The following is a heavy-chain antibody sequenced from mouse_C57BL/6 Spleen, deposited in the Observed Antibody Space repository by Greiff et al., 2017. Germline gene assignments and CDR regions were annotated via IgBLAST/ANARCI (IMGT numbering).Heavy chain of an antibody. V-gene: IGHV1-61*01. D-gene: IGHD1-1*01. J-gene: IGHJ3*01. CDR2: IYPSDSET. CDR3: ARRGDGSSYGVAY. CDR1: GYTFTSYW. Sequence: QVQLQQPGAELVRPGSSVKLSCKASGYTFTSYWMDWVKQRPGQGLEWIGNIYPSDSETHYNQKFKDKATLTVDKSSSTAYMQLSSLTSEDSAVYYGARRGDGSSYGVAYWGQGTLVTVAA.